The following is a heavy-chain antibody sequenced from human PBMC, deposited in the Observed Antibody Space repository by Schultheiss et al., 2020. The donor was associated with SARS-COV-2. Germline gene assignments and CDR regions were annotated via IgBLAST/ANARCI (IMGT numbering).Heavy chain of an antibody. Sequence: GGSLRLSCAASGFTFSNYGMNWVRQAPGKGLEWLSHISGSSNTIYYADSVKGRFTISRDNAKNSLFLQMNSLKVEDTAVYYCARDSGVTSYYDNDAFDIWGQGTMVTVSS. J-gene: IGHJ3*02. CDR2: ISGSSNTI. CDR3: ARDSGVTSYYDNDAFDI. V-gene: IGHV3-48*04. D-gene: IGHD3-22*01. CDR1: GFTFSNYG.